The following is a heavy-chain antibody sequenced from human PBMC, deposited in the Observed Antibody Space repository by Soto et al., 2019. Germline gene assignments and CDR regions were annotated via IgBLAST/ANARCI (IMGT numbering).Heavy chain of an antibody. D-gene: IGHD3-22*01. Sequence: QVQLVESGGGVVQPGRSLRLSCAASGFTFSSFVMHWLRQAPGRGLEWVTGISNDGTSTHYTDSVRGRFTISRDNSKNTLYLQMDSLTSEDTALYYRATEDLSSGHAGTFRRWGQGTLATVTS. CDR1: GFTFSSFV. CDR3: ATEDLSSGHAGTFRR. CDR2: ISNDGTST. V-gene: IGHV3-30*10. J-gene: IGHJ1*01.